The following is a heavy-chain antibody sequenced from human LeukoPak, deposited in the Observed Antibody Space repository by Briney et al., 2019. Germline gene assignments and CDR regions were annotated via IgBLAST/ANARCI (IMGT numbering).Heavy chain of an antibody. CDR1: GYSFTSYW. Sequence: GESLKISCKGSGYSFTSYWIGWVRQLPGKGLEWMGIIYPGDSDTRYSPSFQGQVTISADKSISTAYLQWSSLKASDTAMYYCARRPRGVWFGENNWFDPWGQGTLVTVSS. J-gene: IGHJ5*02. CDR2: IYPGDSDT. V-gene: IGHV5-51*01. D-gene: IGHD3-10*01. CDR3: ARRPRGVWFGENNWFDP.